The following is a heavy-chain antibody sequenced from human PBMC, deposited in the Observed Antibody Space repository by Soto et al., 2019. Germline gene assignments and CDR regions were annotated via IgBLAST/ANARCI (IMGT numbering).Heavy chain of an antibody. D-gene: IGHD6-13*01. J-gene: IGHJ5*02. CDR1: GYTFNSYG. CDR2: LNTYNGNA. Sequence: QVQLVQSGGEVKKPGASVRVSCKASGYTFNSYGISWVRQAPGQGLEWMGWLNTYNGNANDAQKFQGRVSMATDTSTSTAYLELRSLGSDDTALYYCASDVLYSAPGDRGFDPWGQGTLVTVSS. CDR3: ASDVLYSAPGDRGFDP. V-gene: IGHV1-18*01.